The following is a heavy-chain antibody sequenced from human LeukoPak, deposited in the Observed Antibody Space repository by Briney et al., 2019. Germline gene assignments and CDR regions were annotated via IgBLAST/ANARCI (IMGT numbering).Heavy chain of an antibody. CDR1: GFTFSSYG. D-gene: IGHD6-19*01. V-gene: IGHV3-30*18. Sequence: GRSLRLSCAASGFTFSSYGMHWVRQAPGKGLEWVAVISYDGSNKYYADSVKGRFTISRDNSKNTLYLQMNSLRAEDTAVYYCAKDRYSSGWLVDPWGQGTLVTISS. CDR3: AKDRYSSGWLVDP. J-gene: IGHJ5*02. CDR2: ISYDGSNK.